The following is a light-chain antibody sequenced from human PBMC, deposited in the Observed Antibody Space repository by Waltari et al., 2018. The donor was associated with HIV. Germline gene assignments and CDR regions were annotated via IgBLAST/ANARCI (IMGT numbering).Light chain of an antibody. V-gene: IGLV2-14*01. Sequence: QSALTQPASVSGSPGQSITISCTGTSSDVGGYNYVSWYQQHPGKAPKLMIFEVSKRPSVVSNRFPGPKSVTTASLTISGLQAEDEADYYCSSYTTRSTPDPNWVFGGGTKLTVL. CDR3: SSYTTRSTPDPNWV. CDR2: EVS. CDR1: SSDVGGYNY. J-gene: IGLJ3*02.